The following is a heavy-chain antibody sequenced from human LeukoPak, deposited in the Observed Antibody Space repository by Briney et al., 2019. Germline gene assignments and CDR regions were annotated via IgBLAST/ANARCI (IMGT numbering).Heavy chain of an antibody. V-gene: IGHV4-34*01. D-gene: IGHD3-10*01. CDR3: ARGSWFGELGDY. Sequence: PSETLSLTCAVYGGSFSGYYWSWIRQPPGKGLEWIGEINHSGSTNYNPSLKSRVTISVDTSKNQFSLKLSSVTAADTAVYYCARGSWFGELGDYWGQGTLVTVSP. CDR1: GGSFSGYY. CDR2: INHSGST. J-gene: IGHJ4*02.